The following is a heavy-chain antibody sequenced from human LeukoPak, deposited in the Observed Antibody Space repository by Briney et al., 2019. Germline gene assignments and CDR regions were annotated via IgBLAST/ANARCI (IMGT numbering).Heavy chain of an antibody. J-gene: IGHJ6*02. Sequence: GGSLRLSCAASGFTFSDHYKNWVRQAPGKGLEWVANIKEDGSEKYYVDFVKGRFTISRDNANNSLYLQMNSLRDEDTAVYYCAREFTPLIQFWPRSLDDRYGMDVWGQGTTVTVSS. CDR2: IKEDGSEK. CDR1: GFTFSDHY. D-gene: IGHD5-18*01. V-gene: IGHV3-7*01. CDR3: AREFTPLIQFWPRSLDDRYGMDV.